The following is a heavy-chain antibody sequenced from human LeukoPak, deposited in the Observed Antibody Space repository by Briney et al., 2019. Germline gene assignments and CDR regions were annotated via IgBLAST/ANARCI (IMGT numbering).Heavy chain of an antibody. J-gene: IGHJ4*02. V-gene: IGHV3-7*03. CDR2: IKQDGSEK. CDR1: GFTFSSYW. CDR3: AVPDYGDYALDY. D-gene: IGHD4-17*01. Sequence: ASGFTFSSYWMSWVRQAPGKGLEWVANIKQDGSEKYYVDSVKGRFTISRDNAKNSLYLQMNSLRAEDTAVYYCAVPDYGDYALDYWGQGTLVTVSS.